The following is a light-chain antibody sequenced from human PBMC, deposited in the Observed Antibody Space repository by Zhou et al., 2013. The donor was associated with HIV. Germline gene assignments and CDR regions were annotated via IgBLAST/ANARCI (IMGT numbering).Light chain of an antibody. J-gene: IGKJ1*01. V-gene: IGKV3-15*01. CDR1: QSVSSK. CDR2: GAS. CDR3: QQYGSTPRA. Sequence: EIVMTQSPATLSVSPGERVTLSCRASQSVSSKLVWYQQRPGQAPRLLIYGASTRATGIPARFSGSGSGTDFTLTISRLEPEDFAVYYCQQYGSTPRAFGQGTKVEIK.